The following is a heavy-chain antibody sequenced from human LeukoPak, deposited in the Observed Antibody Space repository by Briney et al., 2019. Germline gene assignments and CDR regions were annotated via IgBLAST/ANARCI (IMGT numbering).Heavy chain of an antibody. V-gene: IGHV1-2*02. CDR3: AKDRYGDYEAPFHYYMDA. Sequence: ASVKVSCKASGYTFTGYYMHWVRQAPGQGLEWVGWINPDSGGTNYAQKFQGRVTMTRDTSIRTAYMELSRLRSDDTAVYYCAKDRYGDYEAPFHYYMDAWGRGTTVTVSS. CDR2: INPDSGGT. J-gene: IGHJ6*03. D-gene: IGHD5-12*01. CDR1: GYTFTGYY.